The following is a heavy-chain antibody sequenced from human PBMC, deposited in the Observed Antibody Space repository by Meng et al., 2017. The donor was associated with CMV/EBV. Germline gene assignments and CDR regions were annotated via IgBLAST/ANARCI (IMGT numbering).Heavy chain of an antibody. V-gene: IGHV1-18*01. Sequence: ASVKVSCKGSGYTFSNYGFSWVRQAPGQGPEWMGWISAYSGNTNYAQKFQGRLTLTTDVSTSTAYMELRGLRLDDTAVYYCARDYVVRKVYSAYWGQGTLVTVSS. D-gene: IGHD3-10*01. CDR1: GYTFSNYG. CDR3: ARDYVVRKVYSAY. CDR2: ISAYSGNT. J-gene: IGHJ4*02.